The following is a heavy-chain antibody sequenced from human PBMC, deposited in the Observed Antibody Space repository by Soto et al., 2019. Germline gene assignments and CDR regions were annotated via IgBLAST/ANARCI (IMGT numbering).Heavy chain of an antibody. CDR3: ARDVAAAGYNWFDP. CDR1: GFTFSSYA. V-gene: IGHV3-30-3*01. Sequence: GGSLRLSCSASGFTFSSYAMHWVRQAPGKGLEWVAVISYDGSNKYYADSVKGRFTISRDNSKNTLYLQMNSLRAEDTAVYYCARDVAAAGYNWFDPWGQGTLVTVSS. D-gene: IGHD6-13*01. CDR2: ISYDGSNK. J-gene: IGHJ5*02.